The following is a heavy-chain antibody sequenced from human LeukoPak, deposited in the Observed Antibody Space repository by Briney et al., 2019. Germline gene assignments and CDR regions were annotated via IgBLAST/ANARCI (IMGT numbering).Heavy chain of an antibody. V-gene: IGHV3-30-3*01. CDR3: AREHWAFDI. J-gene: IGHJ3*02. CDR2: ILYDGSNQ. CDR1: GFTFSSFA. Sequence: GGSLRLSCAASGFTFSSFAMHWVRQAPDKGLEWLAVILYDGSNQYYADSVKGRFTISRDNSKNTLYLQMNSLRPEDTAVYYCAREHWAFDIWGQGTMVTVSS.